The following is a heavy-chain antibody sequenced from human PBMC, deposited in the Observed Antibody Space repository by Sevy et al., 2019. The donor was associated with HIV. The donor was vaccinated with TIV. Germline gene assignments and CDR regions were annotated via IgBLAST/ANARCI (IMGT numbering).Heavy chain of an antibody. J-gene: IGHJ1*01. CDR1: GFTFSAYA. D-gene: IGHD3-10*01. V-gene: IGHV3-23*01. CDR2: ISSSGGST. Sequence: GGSLRLSCAASGFTFSAYAMSWVRQAPGKGLEWVSCISSSGGSTYYADSVKGRFSISRDTSKNTLYLQMNSPRAEDTAVYYCATLRGGLYGSGYFQNWGQGTQVTVSS. CDR3: ATLRGGLYGSGYFQN.